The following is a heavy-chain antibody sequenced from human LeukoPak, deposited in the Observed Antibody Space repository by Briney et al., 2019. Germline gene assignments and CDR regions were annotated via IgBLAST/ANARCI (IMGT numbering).Heavy chain of an antibody. D-gene: IGHD4-11*01. Sequence: GGSLRLSCAASGFTFSGYSMNWVRQAPGKGLEWVSSISSSSSYIYYADSVKGRFTISRDNAKNSLYLQMNSLRAEDTAVYYCTRGPTVTTDGPIDYWGQGTLVIVSS. CDR1: GFTFSGYS. J-gene: IGHJ4*02. CDR2: ISSSSSYI. V-gene: IGHV3-21*01. CDR3: TRGPTVTTDGPIDY.